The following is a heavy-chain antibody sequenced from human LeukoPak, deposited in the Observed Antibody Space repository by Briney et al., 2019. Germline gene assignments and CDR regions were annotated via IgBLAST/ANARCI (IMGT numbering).Heavy chain of an antibody. D-gene: IGHD3-9*01. CDR3: ARETLRYSNWFDP. J-gene: IGHJ5*02. Sequence: SETLSLTCTVSGGSISSYYWSWIRQPPGKGLEWIGYIYYSGSTNYNPSLKSRVTISVDTSKNQFSLKLSSVTAADTAVYYCARETLRYSNWFDPWGQGTLVTVSS. V-gene: IGHV4-59*08. CDR1: GGSISSYY. CDR2: IYYSGST.